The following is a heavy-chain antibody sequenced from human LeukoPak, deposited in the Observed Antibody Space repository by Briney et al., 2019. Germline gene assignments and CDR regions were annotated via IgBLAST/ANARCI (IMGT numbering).Heavy chain of an antibody. Sequence: ASVKVSCKASGDTFIRYGISWVRQAPGQGREWMGWISTGNGNTNYGQKFQGRVTMTTDTSTSTAYMELRSLRSDDTAVYYCARDPRFTGPSSFDYWGQGTLVTVSS. CDR2: ISTGNGNT. J-gene: IGHJ4*02. V-gene: IGHV1-18*01. CDR1: GDTFIRYG. CDR3: ARDPRFTGPSSFDY. D-gene: IGHD1-14*01.